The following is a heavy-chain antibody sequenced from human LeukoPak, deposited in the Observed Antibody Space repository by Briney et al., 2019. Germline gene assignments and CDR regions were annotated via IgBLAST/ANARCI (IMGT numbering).Heavy chain of an antibody. CDR1: GFTFSSYS. CDR2: ISSSSSYI. CDR3: ARSGVREYYYDSSGYYSSGYDY. D-gene: IGHD3-22*01. Sequence: GGSLRLSCAASGFTFSSYSMNWVRQAPGKGLEWVSSISSSSSYIYYADSVKGRFTISRDNAKKSVYLQMNSLRAEDTAVYYCARSGVREYYYDSSGYYSSGYDYWGQGTLVTVSS. V-gene: IGHV3-21*01. J-gene: IGHJ4*02.